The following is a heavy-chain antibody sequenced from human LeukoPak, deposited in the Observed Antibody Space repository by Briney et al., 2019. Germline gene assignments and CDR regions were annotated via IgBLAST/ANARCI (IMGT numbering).Heavy chain of an antibody. Sequence: SVKVSCKASGGTFSSYAISWVRQAPGQGLEWMGGIIPIFGTANYAQKFQGRVTITADESTSAAYMELRRLRSEDTAVYYCARLSDKNYDFWSGYALFDPWGQGTQVTVSS. CDR3: ARLSDKNYDFWSGYALFDP. CDR2: IIPIFGTA. J-gene: IGHJ5*02. CDR1: GGTFSSYA. V-gene: IGHV1-69*13. D-gene: IGHD3-3*01.